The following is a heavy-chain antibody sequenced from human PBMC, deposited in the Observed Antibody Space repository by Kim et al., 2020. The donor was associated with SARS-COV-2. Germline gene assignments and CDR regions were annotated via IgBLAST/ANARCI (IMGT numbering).Heavy chain of an antibody. CDR2: VSYSGVA. V-gene: IGHV4-39*07. D-gene: IGHD5-12*01. J-gene: IGHJ2*01. Sequence: SETLSLTCSVSGCSTTDYHWGWIRQSPGKRLEWIGTVSYSGVAYYNPSLKSRVTISLNTSKTEVSLKMTSLTAADTAVFYCARGPRPAWLWYFDLWGRVT. CDR3: ARGPRPAWLWYFDL. CDR1: GCSTTDYH.